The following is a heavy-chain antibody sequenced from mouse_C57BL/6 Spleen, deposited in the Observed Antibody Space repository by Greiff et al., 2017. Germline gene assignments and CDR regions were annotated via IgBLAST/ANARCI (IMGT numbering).Heavy chain of an antibody. J-gene: IGHJ3*01. D-gene: IGHD1-1*01. CDR1: GYTFTSYW. V-gene: IGHV1-64*01. CDR3: AREWYGSSVAY. CDR2: IHPNSGST. Sequence: VKLMESGAELVKPGASVKLSCKASGYTFTSYWMHWVKQRPGQGLEWIGMIHPNSGSTNYNEKFKSKATLTVDKSSSTAYMQLSSLTSEDSAVYYCAREWYGSSVAYWGQGTLVTVSA.